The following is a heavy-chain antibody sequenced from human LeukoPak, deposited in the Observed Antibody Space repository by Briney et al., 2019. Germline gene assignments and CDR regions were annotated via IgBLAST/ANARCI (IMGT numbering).Heavy chain of an antibody. D-gene: IGHD6-13*01. CDR1: GFTFSSYA. CDR2: ISYDGSKK. Sequence: PGGSLRLSCAASGFTFSSYAMHWVRQAPGKGLEWAAVISYDGSKKYHADSVKGRFTISRDNSKNTLYLQMNSLRAEDTALYYCARTSGYSSSWSADHWGQGTLVTVSS. V-gene: IGHV3-30-3*01. J-gene: IGHJ4*02. CDR3: ARTSGYSSSWSADH.